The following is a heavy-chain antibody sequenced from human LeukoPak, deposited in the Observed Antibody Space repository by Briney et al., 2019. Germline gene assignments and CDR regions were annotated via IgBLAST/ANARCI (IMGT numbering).Heavy chain of an antibody. CDR2: ISSSGSTI. J-gene: IGHJ6*04. CDR1: GFTFSTYN. V-gene: IGHV3-48*04. Sequence: GGSLRLSCAASGFTFSTYNMNWLRQAPGKGLEWVSYISSSGSTIYYADSVKGRFTISRDNAKYSLYLQMNSLRAEDTAVYYCAELGITMIGGVWGKGTTVTISS. CDR3: AELGITMIGGV. D-gene: IGHD3-10*02.